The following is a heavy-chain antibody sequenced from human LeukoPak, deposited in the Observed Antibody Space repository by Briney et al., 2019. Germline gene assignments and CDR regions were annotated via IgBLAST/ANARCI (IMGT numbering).Heavy chain of an antibody. V-gene: IGHV3-21*01. CDR3: ARDRRAADY. J-gene: IGHJ4*02. D-gene: IGHD2-15*01. CDR2: ISSSSSYI. CDR1: GFTFSSYS. Sequence: GGSLRLSCAASGFTFSSYSMNWVRQAPGKGLEWVSSISSSSSYIYYAASVKGRFTISRDNAKNSLYLQMNSLRAEDTAVYYCARDRRAADYWGQGTLVTVSS.